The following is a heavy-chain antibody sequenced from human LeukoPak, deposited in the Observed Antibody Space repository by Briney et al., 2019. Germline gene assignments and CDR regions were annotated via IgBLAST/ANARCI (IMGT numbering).Heavy chain of an antibody. V-gene: IGHV3-23*01. Sequence: PGGSLRLSCAASGFTFSSYAMSWVRQAPGKGLEGVSAISGSGGSTQYADSVQGRFAISRDNSKNTLYLQMNSLRAEDAAVYFCARDPNGDYIGTFDMWGRGTMVSVSS. CDR3: ARDPNGDYIGTFDM. CDR1: GFTFSSYA. CDR2: ISGSGGST. J-gene: IGHJ3*02. D-gene: IGHD4-17*01.